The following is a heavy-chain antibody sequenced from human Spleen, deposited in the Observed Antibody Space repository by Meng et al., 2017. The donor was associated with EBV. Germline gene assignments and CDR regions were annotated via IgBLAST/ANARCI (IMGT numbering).Heavy chain of an antibody. D-gene: IGHD2-15*01. CDR1: GGSISSGGYY. CDR3: ARGGRGSPFDY. J-gene: IGHJ4*02. CDR2: IYYSGST. Sequence: QGQLQGSAPGLVKPSQPLSPTCAVSGGSISSGGYYWSWIRQPPGKGLEWIGYIYYSGSTYYNPSLKSRVTISVDTSKNQFSLKLSSVTAADTAVYYCARGGRGSPFDYWGQGTLVTVSS. V-gene: IGHV4-30-4*01.